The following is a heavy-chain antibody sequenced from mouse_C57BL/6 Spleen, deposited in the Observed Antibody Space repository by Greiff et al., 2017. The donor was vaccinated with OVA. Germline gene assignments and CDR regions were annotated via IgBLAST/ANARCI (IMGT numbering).Heavy chain of an antibody. Sequence: EVQLQQSGPVLVKPGASVKMSCKASGYTFTDYYMNWVKQSHGKSLEWIGVINPYNGGTSYNQKFKGKATLTVDKSSSTAYMELNSLTSEDSAVYCCARSNYYGSSYWFAYWGQGTLVTVSA. V-gene: IGHV1-19*01. J-gene: IGHJ3*01. CDR1: GYTFTDYY. CDR3: ARSNYYGSSYWFAY. D-gene: IGHD1-1*01. CDR2: INPYNGGT.